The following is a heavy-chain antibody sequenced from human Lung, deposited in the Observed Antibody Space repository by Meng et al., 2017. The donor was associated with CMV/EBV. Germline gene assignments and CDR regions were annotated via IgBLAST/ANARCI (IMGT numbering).Heavy chain of an antibody. CDR1: GFTFSSFE. CDR2: INKNGFNI. J-gene: IGHJ6*02. Sequence: GGSLRLXCAASGFTFSSFEMNWVRQAPGKGLEWVLYINKNGFNIEYADSVKGRFTISRDNAKNSLYLQLNSLRAEDTAIYNCARNTLSYYGMDVWGQGTTVTVSS. V-gene: IGHV3-48*03. D-gene: IGHD1/OR15-1a*01. CDR3: ARNTLSYYGMDV.